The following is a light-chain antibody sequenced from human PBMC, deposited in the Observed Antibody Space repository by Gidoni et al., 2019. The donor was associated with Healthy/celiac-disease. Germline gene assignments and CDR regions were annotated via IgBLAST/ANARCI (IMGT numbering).Light chain of an antibody. V-gene: IGLV3-21*04. Sequence: SYVLTQPPSVSVAPGKTARITCGGNKIGSKSVHWYHQKPGQAPVLVIYYDSDRPSGIPERFSGSNSGNTATLTISRVEAGDEADYYCQVWDSSSDHRVFGGGTKLTVL. CDR3: QVWDSSSDHRV. CDR2: YDS. J-gene: IGLJ2*01. CDR1: KIGSKS.